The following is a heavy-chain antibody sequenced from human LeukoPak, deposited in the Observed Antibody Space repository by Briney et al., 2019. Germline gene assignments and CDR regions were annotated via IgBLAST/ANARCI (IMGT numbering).Heavy chain of an antibody. V-gene: IGHV3-21*01. D-gene: IGHD5-12*01. Sequence: GGSLRLSCAASGFIFSSYSMNWVRQAPGKGLEWVSSISSISTYILYADSVKGRFTISRDNAKNSLYLQMNSLRAEDTAVYYCARDSEATMGIDYWGQGTLVTVSS. CDR1: GFIFSSYS. CDR2: ISSISTYI. J-gene: IGHJ4*02. CDR3: ARDSEATMGIDY.